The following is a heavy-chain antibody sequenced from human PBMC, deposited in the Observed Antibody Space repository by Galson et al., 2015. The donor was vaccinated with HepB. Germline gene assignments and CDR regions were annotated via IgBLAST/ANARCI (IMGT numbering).Heavy chain of an antibody. CDR3: ARDVVDDIDNDDYSSAAGY. CDR1: GFSFNTFV. D-gene: IGHD4-17*01. Sequence: SLRLSCAASGFSFNTFVMHWVRQAPGRGLEWVALIWSDDSSPYYGVSVRGRFTISRDNSKNMLYLQMNNLRVADTAIYYCARDVVDDIDNDDYSSAAGYWGQGTLVTVSS. J-gene: IGHJ4*02. CDR2: IWSDDSSP. V-gene: IGHV3-33*01.